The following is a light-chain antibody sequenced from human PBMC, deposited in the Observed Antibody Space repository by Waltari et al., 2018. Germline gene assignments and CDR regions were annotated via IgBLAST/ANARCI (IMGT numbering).Light chain of an antibody. CDR1: QSIGTN. CDR2: AAS. J-gene: IGKJ2*01. V-gene: IGKV3-15*01. Sequence: ETVMTQSPVTLSVSPGERATLSCRASQSIGTNLAWYQQQPGQSPRLLIFAASTRASGGPARFSGSGSGTEFTLTISSLQAEDFAVYYCQQYNNWPTYAFGQGTKLAI. CDR3: QQYNNWPTYA.